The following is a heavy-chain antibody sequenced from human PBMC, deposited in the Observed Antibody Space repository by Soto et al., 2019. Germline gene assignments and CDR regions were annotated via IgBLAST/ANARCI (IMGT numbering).Heavy chain of an antibody. Sequence: TLSLTCTVSGGSVGSGSYYWSWIRQPPGKGLEWIGYIYYSGSTNYNPSLKSRVTISVDTSKNQFSLKLSSVTAADTAVYYCARVEMATIFGYWGQGTLVTVSS. V-gene: IGHV4-61*01. D-gene: IGHD5-12*01. CDR1: GGSVGSGSYY. CDR2: IYYSGST. J-gene: IGHJ4*02. CDR3: ARVEMATIFGY.